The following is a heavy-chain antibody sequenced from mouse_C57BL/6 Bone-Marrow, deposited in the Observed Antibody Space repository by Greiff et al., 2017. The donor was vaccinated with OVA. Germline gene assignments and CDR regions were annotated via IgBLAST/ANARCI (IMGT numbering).Heavy chain of an antibody. V-gene: IGHV1-9*01. CDR1: GYTFTGYW. J-gene: IGHJ1*03. D-gene: IGHD1-1*01. CDR3: ARRGIFITTVVATKYCDV. CDR2: ILPGSGST. Sequence: QVQLKQSGAELMKPGASVKLSCKATGYTFTGYWIEWVKQRPGHGLEWIGEILPGSGSTNYNEKFKGKATFTADTSSNTAYMQLSSLTTEDSAIYYCARRGIFITTVVATKYCDVWGTGTTVTVSS.